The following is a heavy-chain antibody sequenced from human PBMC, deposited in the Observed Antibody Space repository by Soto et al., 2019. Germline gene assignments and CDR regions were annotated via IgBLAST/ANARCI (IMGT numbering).Heavy chain of an antibody. CDR2: IKQDGSDR. Sequence: EVQLVESGGGLVQPGGSLRLSCAASGFSLSDYWMNWVRQAPGKGLEWVAIIKQDGSDRYYVDSVKGRFTISRDNAKNSLYLQMSSLRVEDTALYYCARGRGWLHDYWGQGTRVPVSS. V-gene: IGHV3-7*01. J-gene: IGHJ4*02. CDR3: ARGRGWLHDY. CDR1: GFSLSDYW. D-gene: IGHD6-19*01.